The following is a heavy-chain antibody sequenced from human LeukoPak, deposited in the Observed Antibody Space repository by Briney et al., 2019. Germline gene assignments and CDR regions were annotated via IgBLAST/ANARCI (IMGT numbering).Heavy chain of an antibody. CDR3: ARALLVTTSGYFYYYMDV. CDR2: IYSSGSS. V-gene: IGHV4-4*07. Sequence: SETLSLTCDVSGGPISSFYWTWIRQPVGKGLEWIGRIYSSGSSNYNPSLKSRVTMSVDMSKNQFSLKLSSVTAADTAVYYCARALLVTTSGYFYYYMDVWGKGTTVSVSS. D-gene: IGHD2-8*02. J-gene: IGHJ6*03. CDR1: GGPISSFY.